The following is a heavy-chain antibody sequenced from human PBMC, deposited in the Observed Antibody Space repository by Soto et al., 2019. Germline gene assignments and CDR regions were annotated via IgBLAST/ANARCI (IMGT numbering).Heavy chain of an antibody. D-gene: IGHD2-2*02. J-gene: IGHJ6*02. CDR1: GFTFSSYG. CDR3: AKEARTPAAIGEYYHYYGMDV. CDR2: ISYDGSNN. V-gene: IGHV3-30*18. Sequence: GGSLRLSCAASGFTFSSYGMHWVRQAPGRGLEWVAVISYDGSNNYYADSVKGRFTISRDNSKNTLYLQMNSLRAEDTAVYYCAKEARTPAAIGEYYHYYGMDVWGQGTTVTVSS.